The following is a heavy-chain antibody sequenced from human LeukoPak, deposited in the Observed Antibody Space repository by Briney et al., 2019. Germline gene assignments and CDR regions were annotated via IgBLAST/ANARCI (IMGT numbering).Heavy chain of an antibody. J-gene: IGHJ1*01. CDR2: ISYDGSNK. D-gene: IGHD3-22*01. V-gene: IGHV3-30-3*01. CDR3: ARESSPYYYDSSGYYIQH. CDR1: GFTFSSYA. Sequence: GGSLRLSCAASGFTFSSYAMHWVRQAPGKGLEWVAVISYDGSNKYYADSVKGRFTISRDNSKNTLYLQMNSLRSEDTAVYYCARESSPYYYDSSGYYIQHWGQGTLVTVSS.